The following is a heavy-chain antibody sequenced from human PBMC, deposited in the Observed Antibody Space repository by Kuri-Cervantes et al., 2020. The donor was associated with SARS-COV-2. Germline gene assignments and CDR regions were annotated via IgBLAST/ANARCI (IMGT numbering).Heavy chain of an antibody. CDR2: INWKGDST. J-gene: IGHJ4*02. V-gene: IGHV3-20*04. D-gene: IGHD3-3*01. Sequence: GGSLRLSCAASGFIFDDYGMNWVRQAPGKGLEWVAGINWKGDSTGYADSVKGRFTISRDNAKNTLYLQMNSLRAEDTAVYYCARELEDYDFWSGYSGPFDYWGQGTLVTVSS. CDR3: ARELEDYDFWSGYSGPFDY. CDR1: GFIFDDYG.